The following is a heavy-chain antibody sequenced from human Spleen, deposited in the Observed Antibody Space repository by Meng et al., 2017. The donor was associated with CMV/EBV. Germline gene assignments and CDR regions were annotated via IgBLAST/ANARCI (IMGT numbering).Heavy chain of an antibody. D-gene: IGHD6-13*01. CDR2: IGGSGGNT. J-gene: IGHJ6*02. Sequence: GGSLRLSCAASRFTFSSYAMSWVRQAPGKGLEWVSSIGGSGGNTYYADFVKGRFTISRDNSRDTLYLQMNSLGAEDTALYWCARGAAPRGLDVWGRGTRVTVSS. CDR3: ARGAAPRGLDV. V-gene: IGHV3-23*01. CDR1: RFTFSSYA.